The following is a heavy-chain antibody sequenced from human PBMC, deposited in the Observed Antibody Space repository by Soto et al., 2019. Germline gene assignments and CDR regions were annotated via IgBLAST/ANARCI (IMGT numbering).Heavy chain of an antibody. CDR2: VNVDGSST. Sequence: EVQLVESGGGLVQPGGSLRLSCAASGFTFTHYRIHWVRQAPGKGLVWVSRVNVDGSSTNYADSVKGRFTISRDNARNTVYLQMNRLRAEDTAVYYCARAGDWNYVYDFWGQGTLVTVSS. CDR1: GFTFTHYR. D-gene: IGHD1-7*01. CDR3: ARAGDWNYVYDF. J-gene: IGHJ4*02. V-gene: IGHV3-74*01.